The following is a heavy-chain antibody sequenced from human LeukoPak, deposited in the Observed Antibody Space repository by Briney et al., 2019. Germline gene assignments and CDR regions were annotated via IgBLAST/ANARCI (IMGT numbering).Heavy chain of an antibody. Sequence: SETLSLTCTVSGGSISSYYWSWIRQPPGRGLEWIGYIYYSGSTNYNPSLKSRVTISVDTSKNQVSLKLSSVSAADTAVYYCARHEERSSWFAPNWFDPWGQGTLVTVSS. CDR1: GGSISSYY. V-gene: IGHV4-59*08. CDR3: ARHEERSSWFAPNWFDP. J-gene: IGHJ5*02. D-gene: IGHD6-13*01. CDR2: IYYSGST.